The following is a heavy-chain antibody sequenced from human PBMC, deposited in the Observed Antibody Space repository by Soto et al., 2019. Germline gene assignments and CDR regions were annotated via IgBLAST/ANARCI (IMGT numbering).Heavy chain of an antibody. Sequence: GGSLRLSCAASGFTFSDYYMSWIRQAPGKWLEWVSYISSSGSTIYYADSVKGRFTISRDNAKNSLYLQMNSLRAEDTAVYYCARDRCQRGFDFWSGYYRPCAFDIWGQGXMVTV. CDR1: GFTFSDYY. CDR2: ISSSGSTI. V-gene: IGHV3-11*01. J-gene: IGHJ3*02. D-gene: IGHD3-3*01. CDR3: ARDRCQRGFDFWSGYYRPCAFDI.